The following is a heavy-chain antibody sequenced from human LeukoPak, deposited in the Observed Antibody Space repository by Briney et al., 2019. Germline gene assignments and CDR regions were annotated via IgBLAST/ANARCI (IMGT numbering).Heavy chain of an antibody. J-gene: IGHJ6*03. CDR3: AKMKGQRLNDYCMDV. Sequence: GGSLRLSREASGLAFRNFAMSWVRQAPGKGLEWVSGMTGSGGSSYYADSVKGRFTISRDNAKNTLYLQMSNLRADDTALYYCAKMKGQRLNDYCMDVWGKGTTVTVSS. V-gene: IGHV3-23*01. CDR1: GLAFRNFA. CDR2: MTGSGGSS.